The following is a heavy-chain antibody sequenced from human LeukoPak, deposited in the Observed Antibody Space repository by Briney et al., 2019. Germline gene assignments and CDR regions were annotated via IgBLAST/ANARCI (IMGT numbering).Heavy chain of an antibody. J-gene: IGHJ4*02. D-gene: IGHD2-2*01. V-gene: IGHV1-8*01. Sequence: GASVKVSCKASGYTFSNFDINWVRQATGQGPEWMGWMNPESGNTDYAQKFQGRVTMTRDSSKSTAYMELISLRFEDTAIYYCTRAIRHQLLSDYWGQGTLVTVSS. CDR1: GYTFSNFD. CDR2: MNPESGNT. CDR3: TRAIRHQLLSDY.